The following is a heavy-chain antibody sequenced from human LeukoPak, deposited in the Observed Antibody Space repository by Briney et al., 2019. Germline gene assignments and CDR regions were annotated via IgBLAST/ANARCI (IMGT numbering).Heavy chain of an antibody. Sequence: QTGGSLRLSCAASGFTFSSYAMSWVRQAPGKGLEWVSAISGSGGSTYYADSVKGRFTISRDNSKNTLYLQMNSLRAEDTDIYYCAKDSVTKFDFWRGPTYFVDYWGQGSLVTVSS. CDR2: ISGSGGST. D-gene: IGHD3-3*01. CDR1: GFTFSSYA. J-gene: IGHJ4*02. CDR3: AKDSVTKFDFWRGPTYFVDY. V-gene: IGHV3-23*01.